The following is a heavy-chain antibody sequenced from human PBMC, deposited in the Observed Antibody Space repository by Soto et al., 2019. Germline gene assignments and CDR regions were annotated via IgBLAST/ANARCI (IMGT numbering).Heavy chain of an antibody. D-gene: IGHD3-10*01. CDR1: GFTFTTYS. CDR3: ARVRYGVSMVRGVILDPSYYYTMDV. CDR2: ITSSSTYI. J-gene: IGHJ6*02. Sequence: GSLRLSCAASGFTFTTYSMNWVRQAPGKGLEWVSSITSSSTYIYYADSVKGRFTVSRDNAKNSLYLQMNSLRAEDTAVYYCARVRYGVSMVRGVILDPSYYYTMDVWGRGTTVTVSS. V-gene: IGHV3-21*01.